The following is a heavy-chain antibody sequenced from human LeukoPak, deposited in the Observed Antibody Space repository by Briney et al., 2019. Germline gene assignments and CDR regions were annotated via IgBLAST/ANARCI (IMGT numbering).Heavy chain of an antibody. CDR1: GFTFIKYW. CDR2: IKEDGDEK. V-gene: IGHV3-7*01. D-gene: IGHD6-19*01. CDR3: ARDGLGAGSPYNLFDA. J-gene: IGHJ5*02. Sequence: PGGSLRLSCAASGFTFIKYWMNWVRQAPGKGLEWVAKIKEDGDEKKYVDSVKGRFTISIDNAKEALYLQMNSLRDEDTAVYYCARDGLGAGSPYNLFDAWGQGTLVIVSS.